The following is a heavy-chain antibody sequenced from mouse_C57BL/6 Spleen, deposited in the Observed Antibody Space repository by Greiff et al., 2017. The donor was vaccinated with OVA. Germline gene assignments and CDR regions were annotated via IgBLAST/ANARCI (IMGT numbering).Heavy chain of an antibody. CDR1: GFTFSDYG. CDR2: ISSGSSTI. J-gene: IGHJ4*01. CDR3: ARGEDDGYGYAMDY. D-gene: IGHD2-3*01. V-gene: IGHV5-17*01. Sequence: EVQVVESGGGLVKPGGSLKLSCAASGFTFSDYGMHWVRQAPEKGLEWVAYISSGSSTIYYADTVKGRFTISRDNAKNTLFLQMTSLRSEDTAMYYCARGEDDGYGYAMDYWGQGTAVTVSS.